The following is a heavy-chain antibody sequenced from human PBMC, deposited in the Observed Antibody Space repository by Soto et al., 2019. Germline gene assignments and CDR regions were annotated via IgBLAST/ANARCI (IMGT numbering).Heavy chain of an antibody. J-gene: IGHJ3*02. CDR2: IWYDGSNK. D-gene: IGHD2-15*01. V-gene: IGHV3-33*06. CDR1: GFTFSTYG. Sequence: GGSLSLSCAASGFTFSTYGMHWVRQAPGKGLEWVAVIWYDGSNKYYADSVKGRFTISRDNSKNTLYLQMNSLRAEDTAVYYCAKSSRGVVVAATLGAFDIWGQGTMVTVSS. CDR3: AKSSRGVVVAATLGAFDI.